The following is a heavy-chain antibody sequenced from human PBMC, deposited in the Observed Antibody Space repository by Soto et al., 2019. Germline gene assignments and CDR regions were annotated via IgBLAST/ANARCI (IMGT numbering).Heavy chain of an antibody. J-gene: IGHJ4*02. V-gene: IGHV5-51*01. CDR3: ARQKGF. Sequence: EVRLVQSGPEVKKPGESLKISCRASGYNFRDAWIGWVRQMPGKGLEWMAIIYPADSRTRYNPSFRGQVTISADDSTNTTFLQWSSLKASDSGCYFCARQKGFWGQGTLLSVSS. D-gene: IGHD3-3*01. CDR1: GYNFRDAW. CDR2: IYPADSRT.